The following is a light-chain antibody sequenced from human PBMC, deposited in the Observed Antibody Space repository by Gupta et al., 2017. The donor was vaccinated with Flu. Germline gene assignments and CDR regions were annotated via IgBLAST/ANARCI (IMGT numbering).Light chain of an antibody. Sequence: SSNFVAAYELYGYQQFPGTAPKLLSYDHNKRPSGVPDRFSGSRSGTSASLAITGLQAEDEADYHCQAYDRRLSAWVFGGGTKLTVL. CDR2: DHN. V-gene: IGLV1-40*01. CDR3: QAYDRRLSAWV. J-gene: IGLJ3*02. CDR1: SSNFVAAYE.